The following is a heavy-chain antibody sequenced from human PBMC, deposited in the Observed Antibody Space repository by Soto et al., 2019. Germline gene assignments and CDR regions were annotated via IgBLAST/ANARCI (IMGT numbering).Heavy chain of an antibody. CDR2: ISSSGSTI. CDR1: GFTFSSYE. D-gene: IGHD6-19*01. Sequence: PGGSLRLSCAASGFTFSSYEMNWVRQAPGKGLEWVSYISSSGSTIYYADSVKGRFTISRDNAKNSLYLQMNSLRAEDTAVYYCARDIAVAVFDYWGQGTLVTVSS. CDR3: ARDIAVAVFDY. V-gene: IGHV3-48*03. J-gene: IGHJ4*02.